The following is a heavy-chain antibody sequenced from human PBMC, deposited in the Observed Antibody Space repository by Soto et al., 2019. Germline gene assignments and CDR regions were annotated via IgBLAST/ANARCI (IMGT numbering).Heavy chain of an antibody. V-gene: IGHV4-4*02. CDR3: ARVGFCSGGSCYPAYYGMDV. Sequence: PSETLSLTCAVSGGSISSSNWWSWVRQPPGKGLEWIGEIYHSGSTNDNPSLKSRVTISVDKSKNQFSLKVISVTAADTAVYYCARVGFCSGGSCYPAYYGMDVWGQGTTVTVSS. CDR2: IYHSGST. CDR1: GGSISSSNW. J-gene: IGHJ6*02. D-gene: IGHD2-15*01.